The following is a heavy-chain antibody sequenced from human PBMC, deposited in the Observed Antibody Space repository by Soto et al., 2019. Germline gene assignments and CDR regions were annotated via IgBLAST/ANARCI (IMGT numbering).Heavy chain of an antibody. V-gene: IGHV4-59*08. Sequence: QVQLQESGPGLVQPSETLSLTCTVSGGSITGYYWSWIRQPPGKGPEWIGNIHYSGSTNYNPSLKTRVTISVDTSQNQFPLRLSSVTAAETAVYYCARHSYYSNPLRFDPWGQGTLVTVSS. J-gene: IGHJ5*02. CDR2: IHYSGST. CDR3: ARHSYYSNPLRFDP. CDR1: GGSITGYY. D-gene: IGHD4-4*01.